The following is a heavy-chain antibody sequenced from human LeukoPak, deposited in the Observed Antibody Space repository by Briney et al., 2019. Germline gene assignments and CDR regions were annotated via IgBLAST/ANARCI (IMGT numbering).Heavy chain of an antibody. CDR1: GYSISSGYY. CDR3: ARRQGYYYYMDV. Sequence: SETLSLTCAVSGYSISSGYYWGWIRQPPGKGLEWIGSMYHSGSTYYNPSLKSRVTISVDTSKNQFSLKLSSVTAADTAVYYCARRQGYYYYMDVWGKGTTVTVSS. CDR2: MYHSGST. J-gene: IGHJ6*03. V-gene: IGHV4-38-2*01.